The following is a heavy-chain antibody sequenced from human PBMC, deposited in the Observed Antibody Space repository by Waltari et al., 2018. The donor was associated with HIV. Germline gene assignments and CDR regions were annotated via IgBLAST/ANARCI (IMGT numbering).Heavy chain of an antibody. CDR1: GGSVINSDHY. CDR3: ASCARMAGFYLYYGMGV. V-gene: IGHV4-39*01. Sequence: QLQLQQSGPGLVQPSETLSLTCTVSGGSVINSDHYCDFIRQSPGKGLERIGNIYYTGTTFYNPSPMGRVTLSADLSKNPFSLRLRSVTAADTAIYCCASCARMAGFYLYYGMGVWGRGTAVTVS. D-gene: IGHD2-8*01. J-gene: IGHJ6*04. CDR2: IYYTGTT.